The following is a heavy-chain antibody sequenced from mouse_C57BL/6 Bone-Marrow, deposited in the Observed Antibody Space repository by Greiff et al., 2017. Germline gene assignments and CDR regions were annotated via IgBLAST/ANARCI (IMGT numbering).Heavy chain of an antibody. Sequence: QVQLQQSGPELVKPGASVKISCKASGYAFSSSWMNWVKQRPGKGLEWIGRIYPGDGDTNYNGKFKGKATLTADKSSSTAYMQLSSLTSEDSAVYFCFYYYCSSFGYWGQGTTLTVSS. CDR1: GYAFSSSW. J-gene: IGHJ2*01. CDR3: FYYYCSSFGY. CDR2: IYPGDGDT. V-gene: IGHV1-82*01. D-gene: IGHD1-1*01.